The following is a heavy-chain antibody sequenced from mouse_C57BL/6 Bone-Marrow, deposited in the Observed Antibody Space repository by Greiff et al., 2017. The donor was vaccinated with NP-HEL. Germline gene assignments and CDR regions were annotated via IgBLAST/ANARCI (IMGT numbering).Heavy chain of an antibody. CDR3: ARVFYYGDHYYAMDY. Sequence: QVQLQQPGAELVMPGASVKLSCKASGYTFTSYWMHWVKQTPGQGLEWIGEIDPSDSYTNYNQKFKGKSTLTVDKSSSTAYMQLSSLTSEDSAVYYCARVFYYGDHYYAMDYWGQGTSVTVSS. D-gene: IGHD2-13*01. CDR1: GYTFTSYW. CDR2: IDPSDSYT. J-gene: IGHJ4*01. V-gene: IGHV1-69*01.